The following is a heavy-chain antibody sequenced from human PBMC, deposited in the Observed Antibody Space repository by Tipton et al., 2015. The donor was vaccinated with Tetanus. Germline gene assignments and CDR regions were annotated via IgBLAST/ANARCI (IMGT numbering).Heavy chain of an antibody. CDR3: AGAHWSDGVCNFDF. D-gene: IGHD3-3*01. Sequence: VQLVQSGGEVKKPGESLKISCKGSGYIFTNYWIGWVRQKHGKGLEWMGIIYPGDSDTRYSTSFQGQVTISVDKSINTAYLQWSSLKASDTSMLFWAGAHWSDGVCNFDFWGQGGLVSVAS. CDR1: GYIFTNYW. CDR2: IYPGDSDT. V-gene: IGHV5-51*01. J-gene: IGHJ4*02.